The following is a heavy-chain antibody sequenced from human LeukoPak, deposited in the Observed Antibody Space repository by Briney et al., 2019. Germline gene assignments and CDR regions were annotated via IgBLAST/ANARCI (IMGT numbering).Heavy chain of an antibody. Sequence: SETLSLTCTVSGGSISSGDYYWSWIRQPPGKGLEWIGYIYYSGSTYYNPSLKSRVTISVDTSKNQFCLKLSSVTAADTAVYYCARAGIVVVPAATDYFDYWGQGTLVTVSS. CDR3: ARAGIVVVPAATDYFDY. J-gene: IGHJ4*02. D-gene: IGHD2-2*01. CDR2: IYYSGST. V-gene: IGHV4-30-4*08. CDR1: GGSISSGDYY.